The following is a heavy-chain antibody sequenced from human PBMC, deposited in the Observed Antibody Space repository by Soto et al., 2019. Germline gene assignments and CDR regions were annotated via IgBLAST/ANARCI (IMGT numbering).Heavy chain of an antibody. CDR2: ISANDVGT. V-gene: IGHV3-23*01. CDR1: GFTLWNYA. J-gene: IGHJ4*02. D-gene: IGHD1-20*01. CDR3: AKAKNDYNWDNRPPFDY. Sequence: PGGSLRLCCEASGFTLWNYAMTWIRQAPGKGLEWVSLISANDVGTYYAESVKSRFTISTDQSRNTVYLQMDSLRADDTAIYYCAKAKNDYNWDNRPPFDYWGQGTLVTVSS.